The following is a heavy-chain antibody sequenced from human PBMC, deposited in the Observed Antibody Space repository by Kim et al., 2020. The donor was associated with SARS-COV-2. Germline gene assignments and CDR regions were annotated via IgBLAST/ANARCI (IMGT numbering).Heavy chain of an antibody. Sequence: SETLSLTCTVSGGSVSSGSYYWSWIRQPPGKGLEWIGYIYYSGSTNYNPSLKSRVTISVDTSKNQFSLKLSSVTAADTAVYYCARVGQYCYDSSEMYYFDYWGQGTLVTVSS. CDR1: GGSVSSGSYY. CDR3: ARVGQYCYDSSEMYYFDY. J-gene: IGHJ4*02. D-gene: IGHD3-22*01. V-gene: IGHV4-61*01. CDR2: IYYSGST.